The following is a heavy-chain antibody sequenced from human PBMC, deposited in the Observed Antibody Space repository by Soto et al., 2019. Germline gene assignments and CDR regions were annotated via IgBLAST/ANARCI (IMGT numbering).Heavy chain of an antibody. CDR1: GFSFNSYG. Sequence: QVQLVESGGGVVQPGRSLRLSWVASGFSFNSYGMHWVRQAPGKGLEWVAVIWYDGSNKYYADSVKGRFTISRDNSKNTLYVQMTSLRAEGTAVYYCARDLWGGPAAFDYWGQGTLVTVSS. J-gene: IGHJ4*02. D-gene: IGHD2-2*01. CDR2: IWYDGSNK. V-gene: IGHV3-33*01. CDR3: ARDLWGGPAAFDY.